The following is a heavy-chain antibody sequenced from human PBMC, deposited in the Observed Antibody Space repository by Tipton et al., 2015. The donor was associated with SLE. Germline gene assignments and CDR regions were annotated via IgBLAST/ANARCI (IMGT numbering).Heavy chain of an antibody. CDR2: IYHTGST. CDR1: GGSITNSNYF. CDR3: ARDYYGSGFDAFDI. D-gene: IGHD3-10*01. V-gene: IGHV4-39*07. Sequence: TLSLTCSVSGGSITNSNYFWGWIRQPPGKGLEWIGWIYHTGSTDYNPSLKSRVTISVDTSKNQFSLRLSSVTAADTAVYYCARDYYGSGFDAFDIWGQGTMVTVSS. J-gene: IGHJ3*02.